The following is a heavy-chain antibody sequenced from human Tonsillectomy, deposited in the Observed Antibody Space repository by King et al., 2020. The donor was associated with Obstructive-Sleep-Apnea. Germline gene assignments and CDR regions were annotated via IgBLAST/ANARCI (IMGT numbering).Heavy chain of an antibody. CDR3: ARTYYYDSSGKYYFDY. CDR1: GFTFSSYS. V-gene: IGHV3-21*01. CDR2: ISSSSIFI. J-gene: IGHJ4*02. Sequence: DVQLVESGGGLVKPGGSLRLSCAASGFTFSSYSMNWVRQAPGKGLEWVSSISSSSIFIYYGDSGKGRFTISRDNAKNSLCLQRNSLRAEDTAVYYCARTYYYDSSGKYYFDYWGQGTLVTVSS. D-gene: IGHD3-22*01.